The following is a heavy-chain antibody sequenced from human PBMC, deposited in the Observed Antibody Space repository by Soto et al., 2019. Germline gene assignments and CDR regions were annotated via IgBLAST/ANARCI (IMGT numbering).Heavy chain of an antibody. D-gene: IGHD3-9*01. Sequence: QVQLVESGGGVVQPGRSLRLSCEASGFTFSNHNMHWVRQAPGKGPEWVAVTWYDGGNKYYLESVKGRFTVSRDNSKKTLYMQMNSLRVEDTAVYYCVRDRGYFDIVTGPVFDAFDIWGQGTMVTVSS. CDR1: GFTFSNHN. CDR2: TWYDGGNK. J-gene: IGHJ3*02. V-gene: IGHV3-33*01. CDR3: VRDRGYFDIVTGPVFDAFDI.